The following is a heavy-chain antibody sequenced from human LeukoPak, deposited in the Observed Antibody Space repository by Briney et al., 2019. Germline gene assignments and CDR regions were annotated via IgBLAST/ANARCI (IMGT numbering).Heavy chain of an antibody. CDR2: ISYDGSNK. D-gene: IGHD3-10*01. J-gene: IGHJ4*02. CDR3: ARGAITMVRGVIPTYYFDY. CDR1: GFTFSSYA. Sequence: GGSLRLSCAASGFTFSSYAMHWVRQAPGKGLEWVAVISYDGSNKYYADSVKGRFTISRDNSKNTLYLQMNSLRAEDTAAYYCARGAITMVRGVIPTYYFDYWGQGTLVTVSS. V-gene: IGHV3-30-3*01.